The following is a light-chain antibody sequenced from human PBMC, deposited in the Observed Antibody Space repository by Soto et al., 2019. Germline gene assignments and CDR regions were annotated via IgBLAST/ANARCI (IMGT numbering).Light chain of an antibody. CDR2: GVS. CDR3: QQYGTSPLT. V-gene: IGKV3-20*01. Sequence: EIVLTQSPGTLSLSPGEIATLSCRASQSVSSSYLAWYQQKPGQAPRLLIYGVSSRATGIPDRFSGSGSGTDFTLTISRLEPEDFAVYYCQQYGTSPLTFGGGTKVEIK. J-gene: IGKJ4*01. CDR1: QSVSSSY.